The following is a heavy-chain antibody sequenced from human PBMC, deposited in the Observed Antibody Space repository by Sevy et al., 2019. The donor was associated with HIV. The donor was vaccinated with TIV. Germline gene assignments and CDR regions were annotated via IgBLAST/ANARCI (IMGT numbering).Heavy chain of an antibody. CDR1: GFTFTYAW. D-gene: IGHD2-8*02. Sequence: GGSLRLSCAASGFTFTYAWMTWVRQAPGKGLEWLGRIKSKADGGTIDYAAPVKGRFTMSRDDSKNTLYLQMTSLKTEDTGVYYCSTDPIILLLGTDGKDDWGRGTTVTVSS. CDR3: STDPIILLLGTDGKDD. CDR2: IKSKADGGTI. V-gene: IGHV3-15*01. J-gene: IGHJ6*02.